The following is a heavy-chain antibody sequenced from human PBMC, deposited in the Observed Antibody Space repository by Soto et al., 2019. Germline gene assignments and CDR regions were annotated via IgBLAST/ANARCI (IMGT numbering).Heavy chain of an antibody. CDR1: GFTFSNYA. D-gene: IGHD2-2*01. CDR2: RSGSGGST. Sequence: GGSLRLSCAASGFTFSNYAMSWVRQAPGKGLEWVSTRSGSGGSTYYADSVKGRFTISRDNSKNTLYLQMNSLRAEDTAVYYCAKDTVPVATPWFDPWGQGTLVTVSS. CDR3: AKDTVPVATPWFDP. V-gene: IGHV3-23*01. J-gene: IGHJ5*02.